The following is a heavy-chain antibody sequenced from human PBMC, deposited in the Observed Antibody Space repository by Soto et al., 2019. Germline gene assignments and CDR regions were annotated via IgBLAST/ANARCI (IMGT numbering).Heavy chain of an antibody. CDR3: ARATWAGDAFDI. Sequence: QLQLQESGSGLVKPSQTLSLTCAVSGGSFSSGGYSWNWIRQPPGKGLEWIGYIYHSGCTYYNPSLKSRVTISVDRSKNQFSLKLSSVTAADTAVYYCARATWAGDAFDIWGQGTMVTDSS. V-gene: IGHV4-30-2*01. CDR1: GGSFSSGGYS. CDR2: IYHSGCT. D-gene: IGHD3-10*01. J-gene: IGHJ3*02.